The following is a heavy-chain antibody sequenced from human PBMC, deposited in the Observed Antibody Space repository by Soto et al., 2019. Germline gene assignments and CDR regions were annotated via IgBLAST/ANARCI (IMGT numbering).Heavy chain of an antibody. J-gene: IGHJ3*02. Sequence: ASVKVSCKASGYTFTSYDINWVRQATGQGYEWMGWMNPNSGNTGYAQKFQGRVTMTRDTSITTAYMELSSLRSEDTAVYYCARDQGDTTMPMGAFDIWGQGTMVTVSS. CDR2: MNPNSGNT. CDR3: ARDQGDTTMPMGAFDI. CDR1: GYTFTSYD. D-gene: IGHD5-18*01. V-gene: IGHV1-8*01.